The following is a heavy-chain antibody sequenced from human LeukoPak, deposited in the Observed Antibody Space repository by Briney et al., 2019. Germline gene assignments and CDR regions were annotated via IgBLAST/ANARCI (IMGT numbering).Heavy chain of an antibody. D-gene: IGHD1-26*01. V-gene: IGHV1-18*01. CDR2: ICAYNGNT. CDR1: GYTFTSYG. J-gene: IGHJ4*02. CDR3: ARDRYSGSYFDY. Sequence: ASVKVSCKASGYTFTSYGISWVRQAPGQGLEWMGWICAYNGNTNYAQKLQGRVTMTTDTSTSTAYMELRSLRSDDTAVYYCARDRYSGSYFDYWGQGTLVTVSS.